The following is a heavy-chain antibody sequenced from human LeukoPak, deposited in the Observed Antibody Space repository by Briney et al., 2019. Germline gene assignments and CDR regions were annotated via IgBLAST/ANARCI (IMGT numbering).Heavy chain of an antibody. CDR2: IIDSGTT. V-gene: IGHV4-34*01. CDR3: ARGDPSRYCSGGSCYSVQPRFDF. D-gene: IGHD2-15*01. Sequence: SETLSLTCAVYGGSFSGYYWSWIRQSPGKGLEWIGEIIDSGTTNYNPSLKSRVSISIDTSKNQFSLKLTSLTAADTAFYYCARGDPSRYCSGGSCYSVQPRFDFWGQGTLVTVSS. J-gene: IGHJ4*02. CDR1: GGSFSGYY.